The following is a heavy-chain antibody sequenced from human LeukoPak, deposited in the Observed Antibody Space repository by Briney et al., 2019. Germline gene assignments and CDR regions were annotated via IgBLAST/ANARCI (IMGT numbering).Heavy chain of an antibody. Sequence: GGSLRLSCAASGFTFSNYAMSWVRQAPGKGLEWVSAISVSGGSTFYADSVRGRFTISRDNSKNTLHLQMNSLRAEDTALYYCTRVQAGRAGLMDVWGRGTTVTVSS. CDR3: TRVQAGRAGLMDV. J-gene: IGHJ6*02. CDR1: GFTFSNYA. D-gene: IGHD6-13*01. V-gene: IGHV3-23*01. CDR2: ISVSGGST.